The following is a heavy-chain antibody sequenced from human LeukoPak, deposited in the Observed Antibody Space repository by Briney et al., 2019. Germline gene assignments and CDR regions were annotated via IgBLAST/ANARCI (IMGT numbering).Heavy chain of an antibody. Sequence: ASVKVSCKASGYTFTAYYMHWVRQAPGQGLEWMGWINPNSGGTNYAQKFQGRVTMTRDTSISTVYMELSSLKSDETDVYYCARSSSSRDSDFDYWGQGTLVTVSS. V-gene: IGHV1-2*02. CDR1: GYTFTAYY. CDR3: ARSSSSRDSDFDY. CDR2: INPNSGGT. J-gene: IGHJ4*02. D-gene: IGHD6-19*01.